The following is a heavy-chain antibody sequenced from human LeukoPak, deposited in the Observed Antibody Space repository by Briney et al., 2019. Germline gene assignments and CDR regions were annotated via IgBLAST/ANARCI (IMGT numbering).Heavy chain of an antibody. Sequence: ASVKVSCKASGYTFTRYYMHWVRQALGQGLEWMGIINPSGGSTSYAQKFQGRVTMTRDMSTSTDYMELSSLRSEDTAVYYCARDQSGEWELVSGWWFDPWGQGTLVTVSS. D-gene: IGHD1-26*01. CDR1: GYTFTRYY. V-gene: IGHV1-46*01. CDR2: INPSGGST. J-gene: IGHJ5*02. CDR3: ARDQSGEWELVSGWWFDP.